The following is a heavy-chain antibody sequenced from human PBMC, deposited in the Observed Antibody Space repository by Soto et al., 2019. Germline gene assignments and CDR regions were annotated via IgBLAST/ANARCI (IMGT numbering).Heavy chain of an antibody. Sequence: QLQLQESGSGLVKPSQTLSLTCAVSGGSISSGGYSWSWIRQPPGKGLEWIGYIYPSGSTYYNPALKSRFTITVDRSEKQFALKLCSVAAADTAVHYCSRTPTPGGQGTVVPVSS. V-gene: IGHV4-30-2*01. CDR1: GGSISSGGYS. J-gene: IGHJ5*02. CDR3: SRTPTP. CDR2: IYPSGST. D-gene: IGHD1-26*01.